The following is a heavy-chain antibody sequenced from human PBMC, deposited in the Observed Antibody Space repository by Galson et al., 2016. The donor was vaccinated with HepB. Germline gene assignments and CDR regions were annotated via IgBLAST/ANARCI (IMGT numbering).Heavy chain of an antibody. D-gene: IGHD6-13*01. V-gene: IGHV3-30*18. CDR1: GFTFSSYG. CDR3: AKEQYTSRWYAEYYFDY. CDR2: ISYDGSNK. Sequence: SLRLSCAASGFTFSSYGMHWVRQAPGKGLEWVAVISYDGSNKYYADSVKGRFTISRDKSKNTLYLQMNSLRAEDTAVYYRAKEQYTSRWYAEYYFDYWGQGTLVTVSS. J-gene: IGHJ4*02.